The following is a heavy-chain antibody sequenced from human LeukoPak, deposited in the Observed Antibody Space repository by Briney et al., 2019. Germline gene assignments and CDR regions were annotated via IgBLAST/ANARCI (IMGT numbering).Heavy chain of an antibody. CDR2: ISGSGGST. CDR1: GFTFSSYA. Sequence: GGSLRLSCAASGFTFSSYAMSWVRQAPGKGLEWVSAISGSGGSTYYADSVKGRFIISRDNSKNTLYLQMNSLRAEDTAVYYCAKDRGGIAVAGTRATNFDYWGQGTLVTVSS. J-gene: IGHJ4*02. CDR3: AKDRGGIAVAGTRATNFDY. D-gene: IGHD6-19*01. V-gene: IGHV3-23*01.